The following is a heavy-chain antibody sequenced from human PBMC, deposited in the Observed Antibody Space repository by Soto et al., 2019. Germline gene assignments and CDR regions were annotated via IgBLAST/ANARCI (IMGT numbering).Heavy chain of an antibody. CDR3: AKTKTGYSYGYGSGLGIEV. D-gene: IGHD5-18*01. CDR2: ISYDGSNT. J-gene: IGHJ6*02. Sequence: QVQLVESGGGVVQPGRSLRLSCAASGFTFSSNGMHWVRQAPGKGLEWVAVISYDGSNTYYADSVKGRFSISRDNSKNALYLQMSSLRSEDTAVYYCAKTKTGYSYGYGSGLGIEVWGQGTKVTVSS. V-gene: IGHV3-30*18. CDR1: GFTFSSNG.